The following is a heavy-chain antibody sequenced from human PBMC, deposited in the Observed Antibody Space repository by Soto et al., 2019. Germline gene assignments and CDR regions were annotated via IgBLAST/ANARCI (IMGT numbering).Heavy chain of an antibody. CDR3: ARVAPEYISTPRRFDF. CDR2: ISGSGGSI. V-gene: IGHV3-23*01. J-gene: IGHJ4*02. Sequence: EVQLLESGGGLVQPGGSLRLSCAASGFTFGIYAMSWVRQAPGKGLEWVSSISGSGGSIYYAHSVKGRFPISRNKTKNTLDLHMNTLRAEDTAVYHCARVAPEYISTPRRFDFWGQGTLVTVSS. D-gene: IGHD6-13*01. CDR1: GFTFGIYA.